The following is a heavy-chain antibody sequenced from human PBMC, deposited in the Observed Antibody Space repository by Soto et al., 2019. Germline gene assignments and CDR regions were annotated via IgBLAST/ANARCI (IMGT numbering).Heavy chain of an antibody. CDR1: GGSISSSNW. CDR2: IYHSGST. CDR3: ARDLVGYCSGGSCYQSDY. J-gene: IGHJ4*02. V-gene: IGHV4-4*02. Sequence: QVQLQESGPGLVKPSGTLSLTCAVSGGSISSSNWWSWVRQPPGKGLEWIGEIYHSGSTNYNPSLKGRVTISVDKSKNQFSLKLSSVTAADTAVYYCARDLVGYCSGGSCYQSDYWGQGTLVTVSS. D-gene: IGHD2-15*01.